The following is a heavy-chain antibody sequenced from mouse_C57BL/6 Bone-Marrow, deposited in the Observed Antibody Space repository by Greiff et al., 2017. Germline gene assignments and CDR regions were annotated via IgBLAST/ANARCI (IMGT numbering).Heavy chain of an antibody. CDR1: GFTFSSYA. Sequence: EVKLVESGGGLVKPGGSLKLSCAASGFTFSSYAMSWVRQTPEKRLEWVATISDGGSYTYYPDNVKGRFTISRDNAKNNLYLQMSHLKSEDTAMYYCARDLGEDYFDYWGQGTTRTVSS. CDR3: ARDLGEDYFDY. J-gene: IGHJ2*01. CDR2: ISDGGSYT. V-gene: IGHV5-4*01. D-gene: IGHD4-1*01.